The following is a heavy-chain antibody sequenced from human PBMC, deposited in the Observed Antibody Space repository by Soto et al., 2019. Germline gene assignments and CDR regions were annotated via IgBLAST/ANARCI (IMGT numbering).Heavy chain of an antibody. CDR3: ARDKMLPGIAAAGARYYYGMDV. V-gene: IGHV3-30-3*01. CDR1: GFTFSSYA. J-gene: IGHJ6*02. D-gene: IGHD6-13*01. Sequence: GGSLRLSCAASGFTFSSYAMHWVRQAPGKGLEWVAVISYDGSNKYYADSVKGRFTIPRDNSKNTLYLQMNSLRAEDTAVYYCARDKMLPGIAAAGARYYYGMDVWGQGTTVTVSS. CDR2: ISYDGSNK.